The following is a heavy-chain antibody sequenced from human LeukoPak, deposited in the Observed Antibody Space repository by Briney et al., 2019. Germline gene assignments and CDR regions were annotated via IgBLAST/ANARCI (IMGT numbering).Heavy chain of an antibody. CDR3: ARARYSTRWQSDFDY. D-gene: IGHD6-13*01. V-gene: IGHV1-2*02. J-gene: IGHJ4*02. Sequence: ASVKVSCKASGYTFTGYYMHWVRQAPGQGLEWMGWINPNSGDTNYAQKFQGRVTMTRATSISTAYMELSSLRSDDTAVYYCARARYSTRWQSDFDYWGQGTLVTVSS. CDR1: GYTFTGYY. CDR2: INPNSGDT.